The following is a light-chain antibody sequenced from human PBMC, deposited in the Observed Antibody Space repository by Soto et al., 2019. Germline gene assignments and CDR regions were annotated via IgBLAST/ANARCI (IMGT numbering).Light chain of an antibody. CDR2: GVS. CDR1: QSVRSSY. J-gene: IGKJ1*01. CDR3: QQYGTSHRT. Sequence: EIVLTQSPGTLSLSPGERATLSCRASQSVRSSYLAWYQQKLGQAPRLLIYGVSNRATGIPDRFSGSGSGTDFPLTISRLESEDVAVYYCQQYGTSHRTFGQGTKVEIK. V-gene: IGKV3-20*01.